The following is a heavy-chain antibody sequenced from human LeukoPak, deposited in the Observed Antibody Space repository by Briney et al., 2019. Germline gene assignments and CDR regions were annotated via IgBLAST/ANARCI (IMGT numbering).Heavy chain of an antibody. CDR2: IYYSGST. CDR3: AREMTGIAVAGTSDY. CDR1: GGSISSGDYY. Sequence: PSETLSLTCTVSGGSISSGDYYWSWIRQPPGKGLEWIGYIYYSGSTNYNPSLKSRVTISVDTSKNQFSLKLSSVTAADTAVYYCAREMTGIAVAGTSDYWGQGTLVTVSS. D-gene: IGHD6-19*01. J-gene: IGHJ4*02. V-gene: IGHV4-61*08.